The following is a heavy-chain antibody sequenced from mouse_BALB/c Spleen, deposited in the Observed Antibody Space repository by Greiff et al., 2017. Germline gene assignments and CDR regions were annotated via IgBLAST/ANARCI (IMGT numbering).Heavy chain of an antibody. J-gene: IGHJ4*01. CDR3: ARRKVFAMDY. V-gene: IGHV1-7*01. CDR1: GYTFTSYW. Sequence: QVQLKQSGAELAKPGASVKMSCKASGYTFTSYWMHWVKQRPGQGLEWIGYINPSTGYTEYNQKFKDKATLTADKSSSTAYMQLSSLTSEDSAVYYCARRKVFAMDYWGQGTSVTVSS. CDR2: INPSTGYT.